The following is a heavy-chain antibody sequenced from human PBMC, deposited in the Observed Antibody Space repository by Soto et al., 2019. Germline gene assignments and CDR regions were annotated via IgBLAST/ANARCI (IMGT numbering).Heavy chain of an antibody. CDR2: ISSSSSYI. D-gene: IGHD3-10*01. V-gene: IGHV3-21*01. Sequence: GGSLRLSCAASGFTFSSYSMNWVRQAPGKGLEWVSSISSSSSYIYYADSVKGRFTISRDNAKNSLYLQMNSLRAEDTAVYYCARVREGLGEDAFDIWGQGTMVTVSS. CDR3: ARVREGLGEDAFDI. CDR1: GFTFSSYS. J-gene: IGHJ3*02.